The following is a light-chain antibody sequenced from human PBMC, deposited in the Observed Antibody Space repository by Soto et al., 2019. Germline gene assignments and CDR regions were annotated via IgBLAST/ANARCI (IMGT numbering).Light chain of an antibody. J-gene: IGKJ5*01. V-gene: IGKV3-20*01. Sequence: EVVLTQSPGTLSLSPGERATLSCRASQSVSSSYLGWYQQKPGQAPRLLIYGASSRATGIPDRFSGSGSGTDFTLTISRLEPEDFAVYYCHQYGRSPITFGQGTRLEIK. CDR3: HQYGRSPIT. CDR2: GAS. CDR1: QSVSSSY.